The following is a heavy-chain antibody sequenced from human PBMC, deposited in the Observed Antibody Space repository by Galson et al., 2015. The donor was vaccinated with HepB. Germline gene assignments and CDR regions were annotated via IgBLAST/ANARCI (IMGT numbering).Heavy chain of an antibody. CDR2: IIPIFGTA. Sequence: SVKVSCKASGGTFSSYAISWVRQAPGQGLEWMGGIIPIFGTANYAQKFQGRVTITADESTSTAYMELSSLRSEDTAVYYCARERGEMATNGAFDYWGQGTLVTVSS. D-gene: IGHD5-24*01. J-gene: IGHJ4*02. CDR1: GGTFSSYA. V-gene: IGHV1-69*13. CDR3: ARERGEMATNGAFDY.